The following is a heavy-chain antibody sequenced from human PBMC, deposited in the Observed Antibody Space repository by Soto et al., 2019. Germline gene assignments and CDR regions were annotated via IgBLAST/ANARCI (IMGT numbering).Heavy chain of an antibody. V-gene: IGHV4-31*03. CDR3: ASVFNSPRNRFDP. CDR2: IYYSGST. J-gene: IGHJ5*02. CDR1: GGSINSGGYY. D-gene: IGHD1-20*01. Sequence: SETLSLTCTVSGGSINSGGYYWSWIRQHPGKGLEWIGYIYYSGSTYYNPSLKSRVTISVDTSKNQFSLNLSSVTAADTAVYYCASVFNSPRNRFDPWGQGSLVTVSS.